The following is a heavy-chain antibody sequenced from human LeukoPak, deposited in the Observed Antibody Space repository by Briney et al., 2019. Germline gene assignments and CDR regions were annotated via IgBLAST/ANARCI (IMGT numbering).Heavy chain of an antibody. CDR1: GYTFTSYY. CDR2: INPSGGDT. CDR3: AREVMDNLRFDY. V-gene: IGHV1-46*01. Sequence: ASVKVSCKASGYTFTSYYMHWVRQAPGQELEWMGIINPSGGDTSNAQKFQGRLTMTRDTSTNTVYMELTSLRSEDTAVYYCAREVMDNLRFDYWGQGTLVTVSS. D-gene: IGHD1-14*01. J-gene: IGHJ4*02.